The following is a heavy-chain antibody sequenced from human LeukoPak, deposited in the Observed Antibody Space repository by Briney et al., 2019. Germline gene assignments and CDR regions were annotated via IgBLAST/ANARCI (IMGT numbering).Heavy chain of an antibody. CDR3: ARERKNYYDSSGYVDY. D-gene: IGHD3-22*01. CDR2: IYYSGST. J-gene: IGHJ4*02. CDR1: GGSISSDY. V-gene: IGHV4-59*01. Sequence: SETLSLTSTVSGGSISSDYWSWIRQPPGKRLEWIGYIYYSGSTNYNPSLKSRVTISVDTSKNQFSLKLSSVTAADTAVYYCARERKNYYDSSGYVDYWGQGTLVTVSS.